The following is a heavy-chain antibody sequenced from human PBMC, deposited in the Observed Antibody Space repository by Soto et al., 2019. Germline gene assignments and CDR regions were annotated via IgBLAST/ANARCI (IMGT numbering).Heavy chain of an antibody. CDR1: GFTFSNYA. D-gene: IGHD6-6*01. J-gene: IGHJ4*02. Sequence: EMQLLESGGGLVQRGGSLRLSCAASGFTFSNYAMSWVRQTPGKGLEWVSTISGGGGNTYYPDSVKGRFTISRDNSKDTVYLQMNSLRAEDTAIYYCAKERLARGADYWGQGALVTVTS. CDR3: AKERLARGADY. V-gene: IGHV3-23*01. CDR2: ISGGGGNT.